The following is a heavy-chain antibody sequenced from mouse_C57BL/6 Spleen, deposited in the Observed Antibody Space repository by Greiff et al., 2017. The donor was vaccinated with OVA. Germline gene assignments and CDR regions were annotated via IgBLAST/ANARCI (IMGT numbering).Heavy chain of an antibody. CDR2: IDPSDSYT. CDR3: ARRRGYDYEEYFDY. D-gene: IGHD2-4*01. J-gene: IGHJ2*01. CDR1: GYTFTSYW. V-gene: IGHV1-59*01. Sequence: QVQLQQPGAELVRPGTSVKLSCKASGYTFTSYWMHWVKQRPGQGLEWIGVIDPSDSYTNYNQKFKGKATLTVDTSSSTAYMQLSSLTSEDSAVYYCARRRGYDYEEYFDYWGQGTTLTVSS.